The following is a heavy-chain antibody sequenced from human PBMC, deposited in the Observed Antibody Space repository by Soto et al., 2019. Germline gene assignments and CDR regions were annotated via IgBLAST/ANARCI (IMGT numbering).Heavy chain of an antibody. D-gene: IGHD3-22*01. J-gene: IGHJ4*02. CDR1: GYSFTSYW. V-gene: IGHV5-51*01. CDR3: VRPDSSGYYVY. CDR2: INPADSDI. Sequence: GESLKISCQASGYSFTSYWIGWVRQMPGKGLEWMGIINPADSDIRYSPSFQGQVTISADKSVNTAYLQWSSLKASDTAMYYCVRPDSSGYYVYWGQGTLVTVSS.